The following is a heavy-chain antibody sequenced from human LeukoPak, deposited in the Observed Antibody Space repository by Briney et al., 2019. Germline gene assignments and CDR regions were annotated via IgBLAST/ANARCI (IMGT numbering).Heavy chain of an antibody. V-gene: IGHV3-7*05. Sequence: GGSLRLSCAASGFTFSDYWMTWVRQPPGKGLEWVANIKQDGSEKNYVDSVKGRFTISRDNAKNSLYLQMTSLRAEDTAVYYCVRGRLTTDYWGQGTLVTVPS. J-gene: IGHJ4*02. CDR3: VRGRLTTDY. CDR1: GFTFSDYW. CDR2: IKQDGSEK. D-gene: IGHD1-1*01.